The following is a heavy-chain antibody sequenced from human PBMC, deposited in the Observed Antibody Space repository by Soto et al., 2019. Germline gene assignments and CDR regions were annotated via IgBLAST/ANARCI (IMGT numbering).Heavy chain of an antibody. Sequence: GGSLRLSCAASGFTFSSYGMHWVRQAPGKGLEWVAVISYDGSNKYYADSVKGRFTISRDNSKNTLYLQMNSLRAEDTAVYYCAKDLGLACSSSSCTQGYYYYYGMDVWGQGTTVTVSS. CDR1: GFTFSSYG. CDR3: AKDLGLACSSSSCTQGYYYYYGMDV. CDR2: ISYDGSNK. J-gene: IGHJ6*02. D-gene: IGHD6-6*01. V-gene: IGHV3-30*18.